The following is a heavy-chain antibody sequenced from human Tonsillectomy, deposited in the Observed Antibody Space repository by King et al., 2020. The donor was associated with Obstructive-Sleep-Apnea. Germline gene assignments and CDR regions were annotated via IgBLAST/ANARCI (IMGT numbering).Heavy chain of an antibody. Sequence: VQLVESGGGLVKPGGSLRLSCAASGFTFSSYSMNWVRQAPGKGLEWVSSISSSSSYIYYADSVKGRFTISRDNAKNSLYLQRNSLRAEDTAVYYCARDVQNGYSYKERKSNWYFDLWGRGTLVTVSS. CDR1: GFTFSSYS. D-gene: IGHD5-18*01. V-gene: IGHV3-21*01. CDR2: ISSSSSYI. CDR3: ARDVQNGYSYKERKSNWYFDL. J-gene: IGHJ2*01.